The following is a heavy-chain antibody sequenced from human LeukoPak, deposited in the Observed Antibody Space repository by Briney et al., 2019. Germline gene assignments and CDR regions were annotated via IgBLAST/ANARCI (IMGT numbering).Heavy chain of an antibody. Sequence: SETLSLTCAVYGGSFSGYYWSWIRQPPGKGLEWIGEINHSGSTNYNPSLKSRVTISVDMSKNQFSLKLSSVTAADTAVYYCSRGTSSAPLPSWGQGTLVTVSS. CDR3: SRGTSSAPLPS. CDR2: INHSGST. D-gene: IGHD3-10*01. CDR1: GGSFSGYY. V-gene: IGHV4-34*01. J-gene: IGHJ5*02.